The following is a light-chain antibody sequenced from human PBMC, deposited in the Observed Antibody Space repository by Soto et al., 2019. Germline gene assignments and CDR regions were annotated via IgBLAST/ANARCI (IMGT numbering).Light chain of an antibody. CDR2: AAS. CDR1: QSISNY. Sequence: DIQMTQSPSSLSASVGDRVTITCLASQSISNYLNWYQQKPGKAPKLLIYAASSLQSGVPSRFSGSGSGTDFTLTISSLQPEDFATYYCQQSYTTPYMYTFGQGTRLEIK. CDR3: QQSYTTPYMYT. J-gene: IGKJ5*01. V-gene: IGKV1-39*01.